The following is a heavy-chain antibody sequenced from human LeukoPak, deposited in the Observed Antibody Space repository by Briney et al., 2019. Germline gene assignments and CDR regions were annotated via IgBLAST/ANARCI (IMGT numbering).Heavy chain of an antibody. CDR2: INPNSGVT. Sequence: ASVKVSCKASGYTFTGYYIHWVRQAPGQGLEWMGWINPNSGVTNYAQNFQGRVTMTRATSISTAYMELSSLRSYDTAVYYCATTNAATTRLDYWGQGTLVTVSS. CDR1: GYTFTGYY. J-gene: IGHJ4*02. V-gene: IGHV1-2*02. CDR3: ATTNAATTRLDY. D-gene: IGHD5-12*01.